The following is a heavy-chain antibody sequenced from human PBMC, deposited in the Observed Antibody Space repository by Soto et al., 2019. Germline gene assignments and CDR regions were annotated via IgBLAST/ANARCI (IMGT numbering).Heavy chain of an antibody. CDR3: ARDADHYYGSGSYYNGGYFDY. CDR1: GFTFSSYG. V-gene: IGHV3-33*01. Sequence: GGSLRLSCAASGFTFSSYGMHWVRQAPGKGLEWVAVIWYDGSNKYYADSVKGRFTISRDNSKNTLYLQMNSLRAEDKAVYYCARDADHYYGSGSYYNGGYFDYWGQGTLVTVSS. D-gene: IGHD3-10*01. CDR2: IWYDGSNK. J-gene: IGHJ4*02.